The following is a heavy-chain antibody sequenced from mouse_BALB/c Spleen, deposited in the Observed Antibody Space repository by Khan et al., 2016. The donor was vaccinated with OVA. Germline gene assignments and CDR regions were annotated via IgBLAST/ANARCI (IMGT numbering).Heavy chain of an antibody. V-gene: IGHV3-2*02. CDR3: ARGNYYGYYFDY. D-gene: IGHD1-1*01. Sequence: EVQLQESGPGLVKPSQSLSLTCTVTGYSITSGYAWNWIRQFPGNKLEWMGYISYSGVTSYTPSLKSRISITRDTSKNQFFLQLNSVTTEDTATDYSARGNYYGYYFDYWGQGTTLTGSS. J-gene: IGHJ2*01. CDR1: GYSITSGYA. CDR2: ISYSGVT.